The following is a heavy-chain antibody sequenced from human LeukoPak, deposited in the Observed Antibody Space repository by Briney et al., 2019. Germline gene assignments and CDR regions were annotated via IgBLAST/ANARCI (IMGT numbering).Heavy chain of an antibody. J-gene: IGHJ4*02. V-gene: IGHV4-59*01. CDR2: IYYSGST. CDR3: ARVFVAARPGFDY. CDR1: GGSISSYY. Sequence: SETLSLTCTVSGGSISSYYWSWIRQPPGKGLEWIGYIYYSGSTNYNPSLKSRVTISVDTSKNQYSLKLSSVTAADTAVYYCARVFVAARPGFDYWGQGTLVTVSS. D-gene: IGHD6-6*01.